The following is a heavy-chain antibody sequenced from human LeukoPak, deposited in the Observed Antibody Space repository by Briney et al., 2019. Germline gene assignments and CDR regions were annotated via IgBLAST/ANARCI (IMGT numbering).Heavy chain of an antibody. V-gene: IGHV4-59*01. CDR2: IDYSGST. CDR1: GGSISSYY. CDR3: AGTYRYNYYYYMDV. D-gene: IGHD1-1*01. Sequence: SETLSLTCTVAGGSISSYYWSWIRQPPGKGLEWIGYIDYSGSTNYNPSLKSRVTISVDTSKNQFSLKLSSVTAADTAVYYCAGTYRYNYYYYMDVWGKGTTVTISS. J-gene: IGHJ6*03.